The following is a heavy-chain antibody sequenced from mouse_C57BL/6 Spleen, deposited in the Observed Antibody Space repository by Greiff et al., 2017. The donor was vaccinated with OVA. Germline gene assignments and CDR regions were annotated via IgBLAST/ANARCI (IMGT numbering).Heavy chain of an antibody. CDR2: IRNKANGYTT. J-gene: IGHJ3*01. D-gene: IGHD2-4*01. Sequence: EVHLVESGGGLVQPGGSLSLSCAASGFTFTDYYMSWVRQPPGKALEWLGFIRNKANGYTTEYSASVKGRFTISRDNSQSILYLQMNALRAEDSATYYCARYDDYDAGIAYWGQGTLVTVSA. CDR1: GFTFTDYY. CDR3: ARYDDYDAGIAY. V-gene: IGHV7-3*01.